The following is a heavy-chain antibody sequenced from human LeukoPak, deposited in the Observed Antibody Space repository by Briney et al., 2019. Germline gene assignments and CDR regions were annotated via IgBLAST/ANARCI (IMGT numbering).Heavy chain of an antibody. V-gene: IGHV4-61*02. CDR3: ARAGGGSGGSFPYYYYYYMDV. CDR1: GVSISTGNYY. CDR2: MYTAGGASGST. J-gene: IGHJ6*03. D-gene: IGHD2-15*01. Sequence: PSQTLSLTCTVSGVSISTGNYYWSWFRQPAGKGLEYIVRMYTAGGASGSTYYNPSLKSRVTISVDTSKNEFSLKLSSVTAADTAVYYCARAGGGSGGSFPYYYYYYMDVWGKGTTVTVSS.